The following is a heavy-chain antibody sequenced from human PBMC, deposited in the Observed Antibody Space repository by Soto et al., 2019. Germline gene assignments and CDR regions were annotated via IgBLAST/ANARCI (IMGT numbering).Heavy chain of an antibody. Sequence: PGGSLRLSCAASGFIFSNFGMHWVRQAPGKGLEWVAVIWYDGSNEYYADSVKGRFTISKDNSKNTLYLQMNSLRAEDTAVYYCARDDIPGIAVATYGMDAWGQGTTVTV. D-gene: IGHD6-19*01. J-gene: IGHJ6*02. CDR2: IWYDGSNE. V-gene: IGHV3-33*01. CDR1: GFIFSNFG. CDR3: ARDDIPGIAVATYGMDA.